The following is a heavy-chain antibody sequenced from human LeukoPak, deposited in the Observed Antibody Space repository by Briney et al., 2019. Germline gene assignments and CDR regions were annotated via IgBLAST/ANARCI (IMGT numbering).Heavy chain of an antibody. CDR2: ISYDGSNK. Sequence: QPGRSLRLSCAASGFTSSSYAMHWVRQAPGKGLEWVAVISYDGSNKYYADSVKGRFTISRDNSKNTLYLQMNSLRAEDTAVYYCARGEDDYGDYFDYWGQGTLVTVSS. J-gene: IGHJ4*02. V-gene: IGHV3-30-3*01. CDR1: GFTSSSYA. D-gene: IGHD4-17*01. CDR3: ARGEDDYGDYFDY.